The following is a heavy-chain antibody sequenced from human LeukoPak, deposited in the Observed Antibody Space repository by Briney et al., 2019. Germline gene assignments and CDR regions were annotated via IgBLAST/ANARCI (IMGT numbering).Heavy chain of an antibody. J-gene: IGHJ5*02. CDR3: ARGPNSSGYSGWFDP. CDR1: GGSISSYY. CDR2: IYYSGST. D-gene: IGHD3-22*01. V-gene: IGHV4-59*08. Sequence: KPSETLSLTCTVSGGSISSYYWSWIRQPPGKGLEWIGYIYYSGSTKYNPSLKSRVTISVDTSKNQISLKLSSVTAADTAVYYCARGPNSSGYSGWFDPWGRGTLVTVSS.